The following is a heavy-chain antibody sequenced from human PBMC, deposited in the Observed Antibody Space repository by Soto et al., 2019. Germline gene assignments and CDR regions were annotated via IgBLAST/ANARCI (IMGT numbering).Heavy chain of an antibody. CDR2: ISTSGSFT. CDR3: ARDAQGRGSGSHDY. J-gene: IGHJ4*02. D-gene: IGHD3-10*01. V-gene: IGHV3-21*01. CDR1: GFTFSDYS. Sequence: DVQLVESGGGLVKPGGSLRLSCTASGFTFSDYSMNWVRQAPGKGLEWVSSISTSGSFTYYADSVKGRFIISRDSAKNSLYLQMNSLRAEDTAVYYCARDAQGRGSGSHDYWGQGTLATVSS.